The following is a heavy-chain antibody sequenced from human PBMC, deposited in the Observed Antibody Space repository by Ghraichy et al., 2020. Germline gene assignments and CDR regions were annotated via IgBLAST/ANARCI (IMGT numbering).Heavy chain of an antibody. J-gene: IGHJ4*02. Sequence: GGSLRLSCAASGFTFSSYSMNWVRQAPGKGLEWVSSISSSSSYIYYADSVKGRFTISRDNAKNSLYLQMNSLRAEDTAVYYCARAGQLVREFPYYFDYWGQGTLVTVSS. D-gene: IGHD6-6*01. CDR1: GFTFSSYS. V-gene: IGHV3-21*01. CDR3: ARAGQLVREFPYYFDY. CDR2: ISSSSSYI.